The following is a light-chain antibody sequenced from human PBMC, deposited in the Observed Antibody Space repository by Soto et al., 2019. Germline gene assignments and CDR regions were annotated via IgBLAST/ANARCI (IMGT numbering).Light chain of an antibody. CDR3: QQYNTYWT. CDR2: RAS. CDR1: QSISWW. J-gene: IGKJ1*01. Sequence: DIQMTQSPSTLSASVGDRVTITCRASQSISWWLAWYQQKPGKAPKLLIYRASSLESGVPSRFSGSGSGTEFTLTISSLQPDDVATYYCQQYNTYWTVGQGTRVEIK. V-gene: IGKV1-5*03.